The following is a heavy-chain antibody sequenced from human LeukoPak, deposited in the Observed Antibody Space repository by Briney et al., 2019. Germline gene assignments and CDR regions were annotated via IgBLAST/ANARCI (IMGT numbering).Heavy chain of an antibody. Sequence: GGSLRLSCAASGFTFSSYAMSWVRQAPGKGLEWVSAISGSGGSTYYADSVKGRFTISRDNSENTLYLQMNSLRAEDTAVYYCAKVQLLWFGELPGGFDYWGQGTLVTVSS. D-gene: IGHD3-10*01. CDR3: AKVQLLWFGELPGGFDY. V-gene: IGHV3-23*01. CDR1: GFTFSSYA. CDR2: ISGSGGST. J-gene: IGHJ4*02.